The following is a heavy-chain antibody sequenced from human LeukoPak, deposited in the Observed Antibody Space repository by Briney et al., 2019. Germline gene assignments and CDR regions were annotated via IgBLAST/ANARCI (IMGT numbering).Heavy chain of an antibody. CDR2: XXXNRGGT. CDR3: ARDRAGITMVRGVLYYFDY. V-gene: IGHV1-2*04. D-gene: IGHD3-10*01. CDR1: XYTXTGYY. J-gene: IGHJ4*02. Sequence: VXCXASXYTXTGYYMHWVRQAPGQGXEWMGXXXXNRGGTNYAQKLQGWVTMTRDTSISTAYMELSRLRSDDTAVYYCARDRAGITMVRGVLYYFDYWGQGTLVTVSS.